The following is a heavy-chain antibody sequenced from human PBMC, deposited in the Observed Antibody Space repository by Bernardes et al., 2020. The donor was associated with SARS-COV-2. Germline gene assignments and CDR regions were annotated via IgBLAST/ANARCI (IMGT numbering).Heavy chain of an antibody. CDR2: ISSNGGST. Sequence: GGALRLSRLAPGFPFRSYAMHWVRQAPGKGLEYVSAISSNGGSTYYADSVKGRFTISRDNSKNTLYLQMSSLRAEDTAVYYCVKVSDYDFWSGYLNYYYYYYMDVWGKGTTVTVSS. CDR3: VKVSDYDFWSGYLNYYYYYYMDV. J-gene: IGHJ6*03. V-gene: IGHV3-64D*09. D-gene: IGHD3-3*01. CDR1: GFPFRSYA.